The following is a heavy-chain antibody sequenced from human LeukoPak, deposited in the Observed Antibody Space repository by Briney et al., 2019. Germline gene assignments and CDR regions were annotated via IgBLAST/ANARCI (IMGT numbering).Heavy chain of an antibody. CDR1: GFTFSSYS. V-gene: IGHV3-48*04. CDR3: ARARYMVRGVFDY. CDR2: ISSSSSTI. Sequence: GGSLRLSCVASGFTFSSYSMNWVRQAPGKGLEWVSYISSSSSTIYYADSVKGRFTISRDNAKNSLYLQMNSLRAEDTAVYYCARARYMVRGVFDYWGQGTLVTVSS. J-gene: IGHJ4*02. D-gene: IGHD3-10*01.